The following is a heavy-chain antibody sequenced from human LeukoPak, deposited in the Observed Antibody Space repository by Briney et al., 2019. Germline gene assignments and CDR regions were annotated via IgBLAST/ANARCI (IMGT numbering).Heavy chain of an antibody. J-gene: IGHJ4*02. D-gene: IGHD2-15*01. Sequence: PPETLCLTCSVSGGSISNYYWSWIWQPAGKGLDWIGRISTSGSTNYKPSLRSRVTISMDASKDQFSLRLSSVTAADTAVYYCARERGTIAVPYYFDFWGQGTLVTVSS. CDR3: ARERGTIAVPYYFDF. CDR2: ISTSGST. V-gene: IGHV4-4*07. CDR1: GGSISNYY.